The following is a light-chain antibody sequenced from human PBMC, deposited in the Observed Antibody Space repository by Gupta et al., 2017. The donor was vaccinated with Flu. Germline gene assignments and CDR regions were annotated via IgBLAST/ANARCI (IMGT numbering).Light chain of an antibody. J-gene: IGLJ3*02. CDR2: EVS. CDR3: SSFTTSSTLV. V-gene: IGLV2-14*03. CDR1: SSDVGSYNY. Sequence: QSALTHPASVSGSPGQSITISCTGTSSDVGSYNYVSWYQQHPGKVPKLMIYEVSNRPSGVSDRFSASKSGNTASLTISGLQAEDEADYYCSSFTTSSTLVFGGGTKVFVL.